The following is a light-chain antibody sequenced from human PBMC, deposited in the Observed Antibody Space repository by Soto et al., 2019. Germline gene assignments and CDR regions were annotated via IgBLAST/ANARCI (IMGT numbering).Light chain of an antibody. V-gene: IGKV3-11*01. J-gene: IGKJ1*01. CDR2: DTS. CDR1: QSFTSY. CDR3: AQRIAWPWT. Sequence: EIVLTQSPATLSLSPGERATLSCRASQSFTSYLAWYQQKPGQAPRLLIYDTSNRAPGIPARFSGGGSETDFTLHISSLEPEDFAVYYCAQRIAWPWTLGQGTKVDIK.